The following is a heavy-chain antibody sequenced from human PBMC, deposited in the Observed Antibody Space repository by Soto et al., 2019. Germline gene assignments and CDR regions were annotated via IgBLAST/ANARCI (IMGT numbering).Heavy chain of an antibody. CDR1: GFTFSSYG. V-gene: IGHV3-30*18. CDR3: AKPPYGSENDAFDI. D-gene: IGHD3-10*01. Sequence: QVQLVESGGGVVQPGRSLRLSCAASGFTFSSYGMHWVRQAPGKGLEWVAVISYDGSNKYYADSVKGRFTISRDNSKNTLYLQMNSLRAEDTAVYYCAKPPYGSENDAFDIWGQGTMVTVSS. J-gene: IGHJ3*02. CDR2: ISYDGSNK.